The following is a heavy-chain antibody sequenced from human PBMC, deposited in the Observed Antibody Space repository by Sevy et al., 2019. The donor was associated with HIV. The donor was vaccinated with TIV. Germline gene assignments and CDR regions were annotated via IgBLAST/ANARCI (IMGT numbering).Heavy chain of an antibody. Sequence: GESLKISCAASGFTFSNVWTSWVRQASGKGLEWVGRIQSKSEGGTTDYAAPVKGRFSISRDESSDTLYLQMNSLKTDDTAVYYCTTMMRLYGDPNFWYFDLWGRGTLVTVSS. J-gene: IGHJ2*01. CDR3: TTMMRLYGDPNFWYFDL. CDR2: IQSKSEGGTT. D-gene: IGHD4-17*01. V-gene: IGHV3-15*01. CDR1: GFTFSNVW.